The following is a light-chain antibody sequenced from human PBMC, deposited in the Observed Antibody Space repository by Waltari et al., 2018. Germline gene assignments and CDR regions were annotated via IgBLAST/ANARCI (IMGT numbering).Light chain of an antibody. Sequence: VLTQSPATLSLSPGERATLSCRASETIGTSLAWYQQRPGQAPRLLIYETSNRATGISARFSGSGSGTVFTLTISSVESEDFAVYYCQLRFNWIFTFGPGTKVDI. CDR2: ETS. J-gene: IGKJ3*01. CDR1: ETIGTS. V-gene: IGKV3-11*01. CDR3: QLRFNWIFT.